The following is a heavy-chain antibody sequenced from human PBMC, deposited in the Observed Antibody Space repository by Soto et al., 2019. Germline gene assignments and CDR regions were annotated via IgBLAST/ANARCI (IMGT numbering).Heavy chain of an antibody. J-gene: IGHJ4*02. CDR1: GASISSSVYY. V-gene: IGHV4-39*01. CDR2: LAYGGGT. Sequence: SETLSLTCTVSGASISSSVYYWGWVRQPPGKGLEWIGSLAYGGGTYLNPSLRSRVTISVDTSRSQIALDLTSVTAEDTAVYYCGRHRRETGTYAHPLDYWGQGTLVTVSS. D-gene: IGHD1-1*01. CDR3: GRHRRETGTYAHPLDY.